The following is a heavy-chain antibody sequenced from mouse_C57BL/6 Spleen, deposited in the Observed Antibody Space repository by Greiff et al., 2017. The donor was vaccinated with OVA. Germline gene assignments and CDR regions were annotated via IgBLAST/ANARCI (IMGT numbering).Heavy chain of an antibody. CDR3: ARKGDYVYAMDY. CDR1: GYTFTSYW. CDR2: IYPGSGST. V-gene: IGHV1-55*01. D-gene: IGHD2-4*01. J-gene: IGHJ4*01. Sequence: QVQLKQPGAELVKPGASVKMSCKASGYTFTSYWITWVKQRPGQGLEWIGDIYPGSGSTNYNEKFKSKATLTVDTSSSTAYMQLSSLTSEDSAVYYCARKGDYVYAMDYWGQGTSVTVSS.